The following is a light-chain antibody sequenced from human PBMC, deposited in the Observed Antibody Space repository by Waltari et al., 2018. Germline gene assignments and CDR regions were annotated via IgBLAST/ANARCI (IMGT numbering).Light chain of an antibody. V-gene: IGLV2-14*01. CDR3: NSYTGSNSWV. CDR1: TSDMGFYNS. J-gene: IGLJ3*02. Sequence: QSALTQPASVSGSPGQSITISCTGTTSDMGFYNSVPWYRQYPGKAPKLIIYDVSERPSGVSSRFSASKSGNTASLTISGLQADDEADYYCNSYTGSNSWVFGGGTKVTVL. CDR2: DVS.